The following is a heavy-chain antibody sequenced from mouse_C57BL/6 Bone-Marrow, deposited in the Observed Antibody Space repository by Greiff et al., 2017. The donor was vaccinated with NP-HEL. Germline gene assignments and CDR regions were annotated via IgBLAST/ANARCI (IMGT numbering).Heavy chain of an antibody. D-gene: IGHD3-2*02. V-gene: IGHV1-53*01. CDR2: INPNNGGT. J-gene: IGHJ2*01. Sequence: QVQLQQPGTELVKPGASVKLSCKASGYTFTSYWMHWLKQRPGQGLEWIGNINPNNGGTNDTEKFKTKATLTVDKSSSTAYMQLSSLTSEDSAVYYCARDSGYAFDYWGQGTTLTGSS. CDR3: ARDSGYAFDY. CDR1: GYTFTSYW.